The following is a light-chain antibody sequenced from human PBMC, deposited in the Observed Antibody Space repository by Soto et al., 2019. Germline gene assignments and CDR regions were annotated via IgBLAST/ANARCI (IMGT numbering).Light chain of an antibody. Sequence: EIVMTQSPATLSVSPGERATLSCSASQSVSSNLAWYQQKPGQAPRLLIYGASTRATGIPARFSGSGSGTEFTLTISSLQSEDFAVYYCQQYNNWPGTFGQGTKADTK. J-gene: IGKJ1*01. CDR1: QSVSSN. CDR2: GAS. CDR3: QQYNNWPGT. V-gene: IGKV3-15*01.